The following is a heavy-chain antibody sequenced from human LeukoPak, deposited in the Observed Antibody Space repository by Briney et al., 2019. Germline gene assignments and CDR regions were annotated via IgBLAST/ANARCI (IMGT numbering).Heavy chain of an antibody. D-gene: IGHD3-22*01. Sequence: PGGSLRLSCAASGFDFHNYVIHWVRQAPGKGLEWVAVISSDVNIKYYADSVKGRFTISRDNSKNTLYLQMNSLRAEDTAVYYCARELYYYDSSGYRPDAFDIWGQGTMVTVSS. V-gene: IGHV3-30*14. CDR1: GFDFHNYV. CDR2: ISSDVNIK. CDR3: ARELYYYDSSGYRPDAFDI. J-gene: IGHJ3*02.